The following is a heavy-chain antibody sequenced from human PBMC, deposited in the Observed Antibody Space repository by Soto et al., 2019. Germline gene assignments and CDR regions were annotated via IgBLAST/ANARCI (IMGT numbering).Heavy chain of an antibody. CDR2: INPSGGST. CDR3: ARELADTAMAHYFDY. V-gene: IGHV1-46*03. J-gene: IGHJ4*02. CDR1: GYTFTSYY. Sequence: EASVKVSCKASGYTFTSYYMHWVRQAPGQGLEWMGIINPSGGSTSYAQKFQGRVTMTRDTSTSTVYMELSSLRSEDTAVYYCARELADTAMAHYFDYWGQGTLVTVSS. D-gene: IGHD5-18*01.